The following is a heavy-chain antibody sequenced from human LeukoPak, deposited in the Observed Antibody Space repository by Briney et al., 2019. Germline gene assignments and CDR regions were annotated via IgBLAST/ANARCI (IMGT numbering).Heavy chain of an antibody. D-gene: IGHD3-10*01. J-gene: IGHJ5*02. CDR3: ARGYYLNWFDP. Sequence: SATLSLTCTVSGGSISSYYWSWIWQPPGKGLEWIGYIYYSGSTNYNPSLKSRVTISVDTSKNQFSLKLSSVTAADTAVYYCARGYYLNWFDPWGQGTLVTVSS. CDR2: IYYSGST. CDR1: GGSISSYY. V-gene: IGHV4-59*01.